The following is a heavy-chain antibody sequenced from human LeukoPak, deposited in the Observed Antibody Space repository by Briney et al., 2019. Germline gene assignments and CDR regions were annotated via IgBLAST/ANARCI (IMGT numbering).Heavy chain of an antibody. J-gene: IGHJ4*02. Sequence: TSETLSLTCTVSGNSISSGDNYWSWIRQPAGKGLEWIGRIYTSGSTNYNPSLKSRVTISGDTSKNQFSLRLSSVTAADTAVYYCARASYSYDINGWVPFDYWGQGTLVTVSS. CDR2: IYTSGST. CDR1: GNSISSGDNY. CDR3: ARASYSYDINGWVPFDY. V-gene: IGHV4-61*02. D-gene: IGHD3-22*01.